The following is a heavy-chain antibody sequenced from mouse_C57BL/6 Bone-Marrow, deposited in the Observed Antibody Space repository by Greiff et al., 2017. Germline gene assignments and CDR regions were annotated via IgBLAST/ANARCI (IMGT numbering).Heavy chain of an antibody. V-gene: IGHV1-54*01. D-gene: IGHD2-3*01. Sequence: VQGVESGAELVRPGTSVKVSCKASGYAFTNYLIEWVKQRPGQGLEWIGVINPGSGGTNYNEKFKGKATLTADKSSSTAYMQLSSLTSEDSAVYFCARGPYDGYPDYWGQGTTLTVSS. J-gene: IGHJ2*01. CDR3: ARGPYDGYPDY. CDR2: INPGSGGT. CDR1: GYAFTNYL.